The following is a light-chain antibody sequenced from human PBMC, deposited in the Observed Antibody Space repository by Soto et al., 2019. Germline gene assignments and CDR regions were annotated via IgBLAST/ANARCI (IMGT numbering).Light chain of an antibody. CDR3: QQYNSYSPYT. CDR1: RRISIW. J-gene: IGKJ2*01. V-gene: IGKV1-5*03. CDR2: KAA. Sequence: DSQMTQSPSTLSASVGDRVTITCRASRRISIWLAWYQQKPGKAPKLLIYKAARLESGVPSRFSGSGSGTEFTLTISSLQPDDFATYYCQQYNSYSPYTFGQGTKLEIK.